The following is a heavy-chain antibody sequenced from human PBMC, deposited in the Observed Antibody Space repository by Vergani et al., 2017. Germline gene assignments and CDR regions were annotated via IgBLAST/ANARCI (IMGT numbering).Heavy chain of an antibody. CDR2: IRSKAYGQAT. Sequence: EVQLVESGGGLVQPGRSLRLSCTASGFTFGDYAMSWFRQAPGKGLEWVGFIRSKAYGQATIYAASVKGRFTISRDDSKSIAYLQMNNLQTEDTAMYYCVRDQVTMLRGSDALDIWGQGTMVTVSS. J-gene: IGHJ3*02. V-gene: IGHV3-49*03. CDR1: GFTFGDYA. CDR3: VRDQVTMLRGSDALDI. D-gene: IGHD3-10*01.